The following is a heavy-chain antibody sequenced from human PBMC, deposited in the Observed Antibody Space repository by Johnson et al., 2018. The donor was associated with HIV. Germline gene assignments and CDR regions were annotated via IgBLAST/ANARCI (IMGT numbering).Heavy chain of an antibody. J-gene: IGHJ3*02. CDR3: ARDQNIVLMVYAAHGAFDI. CDR2: IKQDGSEK. Sequence: VQLVESGGVVVQPGGSLRLSCSASGFTFDDYAMHWVRQAPGKGLEWVANIKQDGSEKYYVDSVKGRFTISRDNAKNSLYLQMNSLRSEDTALYYCARDQNIVLMVYAAHGAFDIWGQGTMVTVSS. V-gene: IGHV3-7*04. D-gene: IGHD2-8*01. CDR1: GFTFDDYA.